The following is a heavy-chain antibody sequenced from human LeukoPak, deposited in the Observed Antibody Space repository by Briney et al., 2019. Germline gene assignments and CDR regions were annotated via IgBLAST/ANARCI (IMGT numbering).Heavy chain of an antibody. Sequence: ASVKVSCKASGYTFTSYGISWVRQAPGQGLEWMGWISAYNGNTNYAQKLQGRVTMTTDTSTSTAYMELRSLRSDDTAVYYCGRATNDFWSGKYYYYYYMDVWGKGTTVTVSS. V-gene: IGHV1-18*01. CDR1: GYTFTSYG. D-gene: IGHD3-3*01. CDR2: ISAYNGNT. J-gene: IGHJ6*03. CDR3: GRATNDFWSGKYYYYYYMDV.